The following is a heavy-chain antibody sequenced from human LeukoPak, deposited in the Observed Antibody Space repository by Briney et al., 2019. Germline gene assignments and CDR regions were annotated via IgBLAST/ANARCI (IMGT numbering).Heavy chain of an antibody. V-gene: IGHV4-59*01. CDR1: GGSITHYY. D-gene: IGHD3-16*01. Sequence: SETLSLTCSVSGGSITHYYWSWIRQPPGKGLEWIGYIYYSGSTNYNPSLKSRVTISVDTSKNQFSLKLSSVTAADTAVYYCARGEYYFDYWGQGTLVTVSS. CDR2: IYYSGST. J-gene: IGHJ4*02. CDR3: ARGEYYFDY.